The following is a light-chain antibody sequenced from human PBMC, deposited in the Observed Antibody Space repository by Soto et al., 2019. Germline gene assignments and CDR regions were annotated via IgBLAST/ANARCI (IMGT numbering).Light chain of an antibody. V-gene: IGKV3-20*01. Sequence: EMVLTQSPGTLSLSPGERATLSCRASQSVDSDYLAWYQQKPGRAPRLLIHAASNRATGIPDRFSGSGSGTDFTLTISRLEPEDFAVYCCHQYGTSPWTFGRGTKVEI. J-gene: IGKJ1*01. CDR1: QSVDSDY. CDR2: AAS. CDR3: HQYGTSPWT.